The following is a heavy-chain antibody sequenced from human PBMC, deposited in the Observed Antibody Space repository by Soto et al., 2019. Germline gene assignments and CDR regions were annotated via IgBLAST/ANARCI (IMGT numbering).Heavy chain of an antibody. V-gene: IGHV4-39*01. CDR1: GGSISSSSYY. D-gene: IGHD2-15*01. J-gene: IGHJ6*03. CDR2: IYYSGST. CDR3: ARQPLYCSGGSCYPFYYYYYMDV. Sequence: QLQLQESGPGLVKPSETLSLTCTVSGGSISSSSYYWGWIRQPPGKGLEWIGSIYYSGSTYYNPSLKSRVTISLDTSKNQFSLKLSSVTAADTAVYYCARQPLYCSGGSCYPFYYYYYMDVWGKGTTVTVSS.